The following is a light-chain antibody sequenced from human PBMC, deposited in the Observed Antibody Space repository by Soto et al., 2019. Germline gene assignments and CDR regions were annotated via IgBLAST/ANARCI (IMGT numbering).Light chain of an antibody. CDR2: GVN. CDR3: QSYDGSLTRI. J-gene: IGLJ1*01. V-gene: IGLV1-40*01. CDR1: SSNLGAGYD. Sequence: QSVLTQPPSVSGAPGQRVTISCTGSSSNLGAGYDVHWYQQFPGTAPKLLIYGVNHRPSGVPDRFSGSRSGTSASLAITGLQADDEADYYCQSYDGSLTRIFGTGTKLTVL.